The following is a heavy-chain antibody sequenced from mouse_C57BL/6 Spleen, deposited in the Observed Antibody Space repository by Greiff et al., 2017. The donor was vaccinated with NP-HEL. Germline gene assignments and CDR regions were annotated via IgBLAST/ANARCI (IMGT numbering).Heavy chain of an antibody. J-gene: IGHJ2*01. Sequence: DVHLVESEGGLVQPGSSMKLSCTASGFTFSDYYMAWVRQVPEKGLEWVANINYDGSSTYYLDSLKSRFIISRDNAKNILYLQMSSLKSEDTATYYCAREGLRSPFDYWGQGTTLTVSS. V-gene: IGHV5-16*01. CDR3: AREGLRSPFDY. D-gene: IGHD1-1*01. CDR2: INYDGSST. CDR1: GFTFSDYY.